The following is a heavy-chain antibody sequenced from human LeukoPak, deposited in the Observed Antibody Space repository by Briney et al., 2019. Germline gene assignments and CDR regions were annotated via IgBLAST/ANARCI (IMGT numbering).Heavy chain of an antibody. V-gene: IGHV4-39*07. Sequence: PSETLSLTCTVSGGSIRSSSYYWGWIRQPPGKGLEWIGSIYYSGSTYYNPSLKSRVTISVDTSKNQFSLKLSPVTAADTAVYYCARVREDSWELLGYMDVWGKGTTVTISS. D-gene: IGHD1-26*01. CDR1: GGSIRSSSYY. CDR3: ARVREDSWELLGYMDV. CDR2: IYYSGST. J-gene: IGHJ6*03.